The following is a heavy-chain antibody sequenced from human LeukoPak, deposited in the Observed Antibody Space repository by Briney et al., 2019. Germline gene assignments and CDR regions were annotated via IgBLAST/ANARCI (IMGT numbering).Heavy chain of an antibody. CDR3: ARGATVTSYDAFDI. CDR2: IYYSGST. J-gene: IGHJ3*02. D-gene: IGHD4-17*01. Sequence: SETLSLTCTVSGGSPSSYYWSWIRQPPGKGLEWIGYIYYSGSTNYNPSLKSRVTISVDTSKNQFSLKLSSVTAADTAVYYCARGATVTSYDAFDIWGQGTMVTVSS. CDR1: GGSPSSYY. V-gene: IGHV4-59*01.